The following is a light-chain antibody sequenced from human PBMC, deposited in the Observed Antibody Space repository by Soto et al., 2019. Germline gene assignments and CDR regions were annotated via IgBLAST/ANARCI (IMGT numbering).Light chain of an antibody. CDR3: QQYNSYSGT. CDR1: QSISGW. CDR2: KAS. V-gene: IGKV1-5*03. Sequence: DIPMTQSPSTLSAYVGDRVTITCRASQSISGWLAWYQQKPGKAPKVLIYKASNLESGVPSRFSGSGSGTEFTLTISSLQPDDFATYYCQQYNSYSGTFGQGTKVEVK. J-gene: IGKJ1*01.